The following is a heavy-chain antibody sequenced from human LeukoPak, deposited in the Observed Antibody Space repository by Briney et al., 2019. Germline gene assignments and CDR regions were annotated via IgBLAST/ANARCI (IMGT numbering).Heavy chain of an antibody. V-gene: IGHV4-34*01. J-gene: IGHJ4*02. CDR3: ARVGYSYGIVY. CDR1: GGSFSGYY. D-gene: IGHD5-18*01. CDR2: INHSGST. Sequence: PSQPLSLTCALYGGSFSGYYWGWIRHPPRKWLEWDGEINHSGSTDYNPSLKMRVTISVDASKNQFSLKLSSVTAADTAVYYCARVGYSYGIVYWGQGTLVTVSA.